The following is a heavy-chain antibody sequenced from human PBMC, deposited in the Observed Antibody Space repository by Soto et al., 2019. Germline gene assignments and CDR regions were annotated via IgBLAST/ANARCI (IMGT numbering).Heavy chain of an antibody. J-gene: IGHJ4*02. CDR1: GFTFSSYA. V-gene: IGHV3-30-3*01. Sequence: QVQLVESGGGVVQPGRSLRLSCAASGFTFSSYAMHWVRQAPGKGLEWVAVISYDGSNKYYADSVKGRFTISRDNSKNTLYLQMNSLRAEDTAVYYCARADHWGQGTLVTVSS. CDR2: ISYDGSNK. CDR3: ARADH.